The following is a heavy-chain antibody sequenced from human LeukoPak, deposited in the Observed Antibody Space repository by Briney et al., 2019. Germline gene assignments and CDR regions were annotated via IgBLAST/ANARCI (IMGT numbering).Heavy chain of an antibody. CDR1: GFSLTTTGVG. CDR3: AHRSGLWDYGGNGFDH. V-gene: IGHV2-5*01. J-gene: IGHJ4*02. CDR2: IYWNHDE. Sequence: SGPTLVNPTQTLTLTCTFPGFSLTTTGVGVGWIRQPPGKALEWLVSIYWNHDERYRPSLRSRLTITMDTSKNQVVLTMTNMDPVDTATYYCAHRSGLWDYGGNGFDHWGQGTLVTVSS. D-gene: IGHD4-23*01.